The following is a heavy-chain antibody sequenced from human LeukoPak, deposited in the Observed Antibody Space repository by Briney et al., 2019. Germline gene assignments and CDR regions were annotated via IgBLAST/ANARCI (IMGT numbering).Heavy chain of an antibody. D-gene: IGHD6-13*01. Sequence: ASVKVSCKASGYTFTSYYMHWVRQAPGPGLEWMGIINPSGGSTSYAQKFQGRVTMTRDTSTSTVYMELSSLRSEDTAVYYCARDDGDSSSWSEKFDYWGQGTLVTVSS. J-gene: IGHJ4*02. CDR2: INPSGGST. CDR3: ARDDGDSSSWSEKFDY. V-gene: IGHV1-46*01. CDR1: GYTFTSYY.